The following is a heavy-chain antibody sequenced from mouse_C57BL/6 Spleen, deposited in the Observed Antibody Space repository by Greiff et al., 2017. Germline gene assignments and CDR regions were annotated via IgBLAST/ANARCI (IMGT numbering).Heavy chain of an antibody. CDR3: TSPPITTVVGEYYCDY. Sequence: VQLKESGTVLARPGASVKMSCKTSGYTFTSYWMHWVKQRPGQGLEWIGAIYPGNSDTSYNQKFKGKAKLTAVTSASTAYMELSSLTNADSAVXYCTSPPITTVVGEYYCDYWGQRTTLTGS. V-gene: IGHV1-5*01. D-gene: IGHD1-1*01. CDR2: IYPGNSDT. CDR1: GYTFTSYW. J-gene: IGHJ2*01.